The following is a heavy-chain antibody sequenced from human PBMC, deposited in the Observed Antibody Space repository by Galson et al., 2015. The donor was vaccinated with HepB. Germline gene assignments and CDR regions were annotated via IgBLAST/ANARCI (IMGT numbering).Heavy chain of an antibody. V-gene: IGHV1-46*01. D-gene: IGHD2-2*03. CDR3: ARELIGYCSSTSCYYFDY. CDR1: GYTFTSYY. CDR2: INPSGGST. J-gene: IGHJ4*02. Sequence: SVKVSCKVSGYTFTSYYMHWVRQAPGQGLEWMGVINPSGGSTSYAQKFQGRVTMTRDTSTSTVYMELSSLRSEDTAVYYCARELIGYCSSTSCYYFDYWGQGTLVTVSS.